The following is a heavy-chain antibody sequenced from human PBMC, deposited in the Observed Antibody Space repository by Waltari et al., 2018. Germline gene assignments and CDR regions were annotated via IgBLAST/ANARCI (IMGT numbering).Heavy chain of an antibody. V-gene: IGHV4-39*01. CDR1: GVSISTSRYY. D-gene: IGHD2-2*01. Sequence: QLQLQESGPGLVNPSETLSLTCTVSGVSISTSRYYWGWIRQPPGKGLDWIGSIHYGGSSYFNPSLKSRVTISVDTSKNQFSRRLTSVTAADSALYFCARTLEKTYAGWYFDSWGQGTRVTVSS. CDR3: ARTLEKTYAGWYFDS. J-gene: IGHJ4*02. CDR2: IHYGGSS.